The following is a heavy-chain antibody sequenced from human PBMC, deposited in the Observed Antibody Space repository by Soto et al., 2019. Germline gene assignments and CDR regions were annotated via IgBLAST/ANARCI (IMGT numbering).Heavy chain of an antibody. CDR3: ASYYYGSGSQFDY. CDR2: IYYSGST. CDR1: GGSISSYY. V-gene: IGHV4-59*01. D-gene: IGHD3-10*01. J-gene: IGHJ4*02. Sequence: SETLSLTCTVSGGSISSYYWSWIRQPPGKGLEWIGYIYYSGSTNYNPSLKSRVTISVDTSKNQFSLKLSSVTAADTAVYYCASYYYGSGSQFDYWGQGTLVTVSS.